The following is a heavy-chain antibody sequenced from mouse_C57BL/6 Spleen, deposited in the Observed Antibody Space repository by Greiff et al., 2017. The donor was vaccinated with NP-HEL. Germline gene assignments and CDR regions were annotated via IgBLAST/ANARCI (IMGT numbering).Heavy chain of an antibody. D-gene: IGHD3-2*02. CDR3: ARGGAQALFDY. J-gene: IGHJ2*01. CDR2: IYPGSGNT. Sequence: VQLQQSGPELVKPGASVKISCKASGYSFTSYYIHWVKQRPGQGLEWIGWIYPGSGNTKYNEKFKGKATLTADTSSSTAYMQLSSLTSEDSAVYYCARGGAQALFDYWGQGTTLTVSS. CDR1: GYSFTSYY. V-gene: IGHV1-66*01.